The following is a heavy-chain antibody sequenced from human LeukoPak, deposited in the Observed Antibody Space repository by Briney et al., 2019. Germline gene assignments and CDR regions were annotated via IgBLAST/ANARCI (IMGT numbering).Heavy chain of an antibody. CDR3: ARVGSAGTVSDWFDP. Sequence: GGSLRLSCAASGFTFSSYSMNWVRQAPGKGLEWVSSISSSSSYIYYADSVKGRFTISRDNAKNSLYLQMNSLRAEDTAVYYCARVGSAGTVSDWFDPRGQGTLVTVSS. V-gene: IGHV3-21*01. J-gene: IGHJ5*02. CDR1: GFTFSSYS. CDR2: ISSSSSYI. D-gene: IGHD6-13*01.